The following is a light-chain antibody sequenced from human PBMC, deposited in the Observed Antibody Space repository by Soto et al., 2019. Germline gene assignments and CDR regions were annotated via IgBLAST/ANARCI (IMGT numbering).Light chain of an antibody. CDR2: EVS. CDR3: ISYTVSRSYV. CDR1: SSDVGAYNY. Sequence: QSVLTQPASVSGSPGQSITISCTGTSSDVGAYNYLSWFQQHPGKAPKLMIYEVSNRPSGVSNRFSGSKSGNTASLTISGLQADDEADYYCISYTVSRSYVFGTGTKVTVL. J-gene: IGLJ1*01. V-gene: IGLV2-14*01.